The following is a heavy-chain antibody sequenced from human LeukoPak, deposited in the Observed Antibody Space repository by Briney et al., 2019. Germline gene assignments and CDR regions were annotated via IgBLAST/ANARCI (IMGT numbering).Heavy chain of an antibody. Sequence: GGSLRLSCAASGFTFTSYSMNWVRQAPGKGLEWVSAVSGHGDTTDYVDSVKGRFTISRDNSRNTVHLQIDSLRIEDTGVYYCARGSTAAAPGWVYWGHGTLVTASS. CDR1: GFTFTSYS. CDR3: ARGSTAAAPGWVY. V-gene: IGHV3-23*01. J-gene: IGHJ4*01. CDR2: VSGHGDTT. D-gene: IGHD6-19*01.